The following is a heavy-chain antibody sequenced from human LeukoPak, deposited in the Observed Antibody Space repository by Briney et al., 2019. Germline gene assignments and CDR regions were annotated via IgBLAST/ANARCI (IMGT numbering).Heavy chain of an antibody. Sequence: ASVKVSCKASGYTFTGYYMHWVRQAPGQGLEWMGWINPNSGGTNYAQKFQGRVTMTRDTSISTAYMELSRLRSDGTAVYYCARGLYSPRYYYYYYMDVWGKGTTVTVSS. CDR1: GYTFTGYY. CDR3: ARGLYSPRYYYYYYMDV. V-gene: IGHV1-2*02. CDR2: INPNSGGT. D-gene: IGHD2-21*01. J-gene: IGHJ6*03.